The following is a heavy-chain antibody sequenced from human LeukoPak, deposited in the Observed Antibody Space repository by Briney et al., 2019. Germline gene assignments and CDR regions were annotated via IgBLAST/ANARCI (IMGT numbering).Heavy chain of an antibody. CDR1: GFTFSSYS. J-gene: IGHJ4*02. V-gene: IGHV3-48*04. D-gene: IGHD3-3*01. CDR3: ARMWKTTIFGVVNHYFDY. CDR2: ISSSSSTI. Sequence: GGSLRLSCAASGFTFSSYSMNWVRQAPGKGLEWVSYISSSSSTIYYADSVKGRFTISRDNAKNSLYLQMNSLRAEDTAVYYCARMWKTTIFGVVNHYFDYWGQGTLVTVSS.